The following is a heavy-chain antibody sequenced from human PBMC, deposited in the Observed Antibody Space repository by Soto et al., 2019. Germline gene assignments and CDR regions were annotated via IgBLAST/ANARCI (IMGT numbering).Heavy chain of an antibody. Sequence: GASVKVSCKAPGYTFTGYYMHWVRQAPGQGLEWMGWINPNSGGTNYAQKFQGWVTMTRDTSISTAYMELSRLRSDDTAVYYCARALDYYYYMDVWGKGTTVTVSS. V-gene: IGHV1-2*04. CDR1: GYTFTGYY. J-gene: IGHJ6*03. CDR2: INPNSGGT. CDR3: ARALDYYYYMDV.